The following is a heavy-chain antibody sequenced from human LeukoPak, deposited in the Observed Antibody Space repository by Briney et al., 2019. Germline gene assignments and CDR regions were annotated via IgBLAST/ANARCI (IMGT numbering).Heavy chain of an antibody. CDR1: GGSFSGYY. Sequence: SETLSLTCAVYGGSFSGYYWSWIRQPPGKGLEWIGEINHSGSTNYNPSLKSRVTISVDTSKNLVSLKLSSVTAADTAVYYCARGSTLCDYVWGSYRTGYYFDYWGQGTLVTVSS. J-gene: IGHJ4*02. CDR2: INHSGST. D-gene: IGHD3-16*02. V-gene: IGHV4-34*01. CDR3: ARGSTLCDYVWGSYRTGYYFDY.